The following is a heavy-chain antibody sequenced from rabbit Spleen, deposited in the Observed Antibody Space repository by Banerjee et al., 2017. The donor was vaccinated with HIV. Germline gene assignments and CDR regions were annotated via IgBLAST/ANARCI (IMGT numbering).Heavy chain of an antibody. Sequence: QSLEESGGDLVKPGASLTLSCKASGFSISSSYWICWVRQAPGKGLEWIACIWGGSSDYIYYASWAKGRFTISKTSSTTVTLQMTSLTDADMATYFCVRDPVSDWYPFDLWGPGTLVTVS. V-gene: IGHV1S40*01. CDR2: IWGGSSDYI. J-gene: IGHJ4*01. CDR3: VRDPVSDWYPFDL. D-gene: IGHD2-1*01. CDR1: GFSISSSYW.